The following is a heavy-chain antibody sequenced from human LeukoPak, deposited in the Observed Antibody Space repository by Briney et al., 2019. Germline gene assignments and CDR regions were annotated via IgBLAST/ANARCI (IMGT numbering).Heavy chain of an antibody. Sequence: GGSLRLSCAASGFTFSSYAMSWVRQAPGEGLEWVSLMSGSGGSTYYGDSVKGRFTISRDNSKNMLYLQMNSLRAEDTAVYYCAKVQYYYDSSGSYHSDAFDIWGQGTMVTVSS. CDR1: GFTFSSYA. D-gene: IGHD3-22*01. CDR2: MSGSGGST. J-gene: IGHJ3*02. CDR3: AKVQYYYDSSGSYHSDAFDI. V-gene: IGHV3-23*01.